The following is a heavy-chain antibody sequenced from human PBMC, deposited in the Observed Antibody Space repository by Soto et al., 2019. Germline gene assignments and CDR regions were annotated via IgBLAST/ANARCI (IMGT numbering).Heavy chain of an antibody. V-gene: IGHV3-33*01. D-gene: IGHD3-9*01. CDR1: GRSCSTYS. CDR2: IWYDGSNK. CDR3: ARDGVSVLRYFDWLYSRNYYGMDV. J-gene: IGHJ6*02. Sequence: PGGSLRLSCVASGRSCSTYSMHWVRQAPGKGLEWVAVIWYDGSNKYYADCVKGRFTISRDNSKNTLYLQMNSLRAEDTAVYYCARDGVSVLRYFDWLYSRNYYGMDVWGQVTTVTVSS.